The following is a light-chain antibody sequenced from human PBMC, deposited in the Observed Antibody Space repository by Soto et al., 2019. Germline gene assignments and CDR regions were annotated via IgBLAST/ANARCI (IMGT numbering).Light chain of an antibody. V-gene: IGKV4-1*01. CDR2: WAS. J-gene: IGKJ3*01. Sequence: DIVMTQSPDSLAVSLGERATINCKSSQSVFYSSNNKNYLAWYQQKPGQPPRLLIYWASTRESGVPDRFSGSGSGTDFTLPISSLQAEDVAVYYCKQYYNTPLTFGPGTKVDIK. CDR3: KQYYNTPLT. CDR1: QSVFYSSNNKNY.